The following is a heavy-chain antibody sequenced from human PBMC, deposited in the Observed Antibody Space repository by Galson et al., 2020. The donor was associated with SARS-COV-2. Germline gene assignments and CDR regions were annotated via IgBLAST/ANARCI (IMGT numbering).Heavy chain of an antibody. CDR1: GYSFTSYW. J-gene: IGHJ4*02. Sequence: HGESLKISCKGSGYSFTSYWISWVRQMPGKGLEWMGRIDPSDSYTNYSPSFQGHVTISADKSISTAYLQWSSLKASDTVMYYCARHPSGDSSGYYFVFDYWGQGTLVTVSS. V-gene: IGHV5-10-1*01. CDR3: ARHPSGDSSGYYFVFDY. CDR2: IDPSDSYT. D-gene: IGHD3-22*01.